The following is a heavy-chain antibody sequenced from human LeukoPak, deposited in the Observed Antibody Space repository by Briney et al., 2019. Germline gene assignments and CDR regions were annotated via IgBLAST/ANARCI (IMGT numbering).Heavy chain of an antibody. V-gene: IGHV3-30-3*01. CDR2: ISYDGSNK. CDR3: ARGKVVPAATSHNWFDP. J-gene: IGHJ5*02. Sequence: GGSLRLSCAASGFTFGSYAMHWVRQAPGKGLEWVAVISYDGSNKYYADSVKGRFTISRDNSKNTLYLQMNSLRAEDTAVYYCARGKVVPAATSHNWFDPWGQGTLVTVSS. CDR1: GFTFGSYA. D-gene: IGHD2-2*01.